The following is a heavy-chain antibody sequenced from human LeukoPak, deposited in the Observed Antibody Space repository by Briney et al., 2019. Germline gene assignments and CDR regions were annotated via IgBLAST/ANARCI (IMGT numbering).Heavy chain of an antibody. J-gene: IGHJ6*02. CDR1: GGSISSYY. V-gene: IGHV4-59*08. CDR2: IDYSGST. CDR3: ARRAPHGVDV. Sequence: SETLSLTCTVSGGSISSYYWSWIRQPPGKGLEWIGYIDYSGSTNYNPSLKSRVTISVDTSKNQFSLKLSSVTAADTAVYYCARRAPHGVDVWGQGTTVTVSS.